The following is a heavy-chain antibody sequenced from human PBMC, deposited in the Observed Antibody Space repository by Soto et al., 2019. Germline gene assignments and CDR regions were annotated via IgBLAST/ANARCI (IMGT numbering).Heavy chain of an antibody. V-gene: IGHV3-23*01. CDR3: AKGYSGYDLNWFDP. J-gene: IGHJ5*02. CDR1: GFTFSSYA. D-gene: IGHD5-12*01. CDR2: ISGRIGRT. Sequence: PGGSLRLSCAASGFTFSSYAMSWVRQAPGKGLEWVSAISGRIGRTYYADSVKGRYTISRDNFKNILYLQMNSLRAEDTAVYYCAKGYSGYDLNWFDPWGQGTLVTVS.